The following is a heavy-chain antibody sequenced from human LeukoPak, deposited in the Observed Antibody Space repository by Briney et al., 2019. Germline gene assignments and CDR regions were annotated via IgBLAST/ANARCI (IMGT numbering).Heavy chain of an antibody. D-gene: IGHD6-19*01. V-gene: IGHV3-7*01. Sequence: GGSLRLSCAASGFTFSSYWMSWVRQAPGKGLEWVANIKQDGSEKYYVDSVKGRFTISRDNAKNSLYLQMNSLRAEDTAVYYCARAEGYSSGWYWDYYYGMDVWGQGTTVTVSS. CDR1: GFTFSSYW. CDR2: IKQDGSEK. J-gene: IGHJ6*02. CDR3: ARAEGYSSGWYWDYYYGMDV.